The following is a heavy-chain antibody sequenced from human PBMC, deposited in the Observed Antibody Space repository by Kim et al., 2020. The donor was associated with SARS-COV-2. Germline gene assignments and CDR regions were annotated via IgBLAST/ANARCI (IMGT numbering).Heavy chain of an antibody. J-gene: IGHJ6*03. D-gene: IGHD7-27*01. V-gene: IGHV4-39*01. CDR3: ARRTKTGDHYYYYYYMDV. Sequence: SETLSLTCTVSGGSISSSSYYWGWIRQPPGKGLEWIGSIYYSGSTYYNPSLKSRVTISVDTSKNQFSLKLSSVTAADTAVYYCARRTKTGDHYYYYYYMDVWGKGTTVTVSS. CDR1: GGSISSSSYY. CDR2: IYYSGST.